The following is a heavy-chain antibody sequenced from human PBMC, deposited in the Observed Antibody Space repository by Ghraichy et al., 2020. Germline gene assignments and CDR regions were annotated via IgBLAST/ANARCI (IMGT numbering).Heavy chain of an antibody. D-gene: IGHD6-13*01. J-gene: IGHJ3*01. CDR3: ARFSSNSYDDAFDS. CDR2: INLSGST. Sequence: ESLNISCAFFVFSFRSSFFLFLFPLSFYFLLFVWEINLSGSTKYNPSLKSRVFISVDTSKNQFSLLWNSVIAADTAVYYCARFSSNSYDDAFDSWGRGTLVTVSS. V-gene: IGHV4-34*01. CDR1: VFSFRSSF.